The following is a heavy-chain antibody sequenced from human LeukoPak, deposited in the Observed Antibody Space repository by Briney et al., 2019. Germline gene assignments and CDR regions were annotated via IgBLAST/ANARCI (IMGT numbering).Heavy chain of an antibody. CDR1: GGTFSIYA. J-gene: IGHJ4*02. Sequence: ASVKVSCKASGGTFSIYAISWVRQAPGQGLEWMGGIIPIFGTANYAQKFQGRVTITADESTSTAYMELSSLRSEDTAVYYCARDPTSGWYSGYFDYWGQGTLVTVSS. CDR3: ARDPTSGWYSGYFDY. CDR2: IIPIFGTA. D-gene: IGHD6-19*01. V-gene: IGHV1-69*13.